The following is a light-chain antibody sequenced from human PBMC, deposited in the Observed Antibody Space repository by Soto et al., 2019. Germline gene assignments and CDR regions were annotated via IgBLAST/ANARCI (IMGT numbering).Light chain of an antibody. CDR3: QSSDTNNYVV. CDR2: GGN. CDR1: SGSIATNS. Sequence: NFMLTQPHSVSGSPGKTVAISCTRSSGSIATNSVQWYQQRPGSAPTTVIFGGNQRPSGVSDRFSASIDSSSNSASLTLSGLETDDEADYYCQSSDTNNYVVFGGGTKLPVL. J-gene: IGLJ2*01. V-gene: IGLV6-57*04.